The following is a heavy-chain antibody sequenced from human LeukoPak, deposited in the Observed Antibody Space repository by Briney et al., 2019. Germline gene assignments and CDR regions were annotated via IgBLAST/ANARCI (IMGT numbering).Heavy chain of an antibody. CDR2: ISGSGGST. D-gene: IGHD3-10*01. CDR1: GFTFSSYA. V-gene: IGHV3-23*01. Sequence: GGSLRLSCAASGFTFSSYAMSWVRQAPGKGLEWVSAISGSGGSTYYADSVKGRFTISRDNSKNTLYLQMNSLRAEDTAVYYCARFRPYGSGSYAFDYWGQGTLVTVSS. CDR3: ARFRPYGSGSYAFDY. J-gene: IGHJ4*02.